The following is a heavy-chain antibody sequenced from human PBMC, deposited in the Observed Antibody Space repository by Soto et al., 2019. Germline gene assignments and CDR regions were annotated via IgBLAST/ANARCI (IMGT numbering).Heavy chain of an antibody. CDR2: IYHSGGT. Sequence: PSETLSLTCAVSGGSISSGGYSWSWIRQPPGKGLEWIGYIYHSGGTYYNPSLKSRVTISVDRSKNQFSLKLSSVTAADTAVYYCAREPYYYDSSGYPAGVGWFDPWGQGTLVTVSS. V-gene: IGHV4-30-2*01. J-gene: IGHJ5*02. D-gene: IGHD3-22*01. CDR1: GGSISSGGYS. CDR3: AREPYYYDSSGYPAGVGWFDP.